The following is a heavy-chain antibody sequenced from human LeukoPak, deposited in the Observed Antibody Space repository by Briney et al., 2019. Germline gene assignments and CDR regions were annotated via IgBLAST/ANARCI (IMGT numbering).Heavy chain of an antibody. V-gene: IGHV1-69*05. Sequence: ASVKVSCKASGGTFSSYAISWVRQAPGQGLEWMGGIIPIFGTANYAQKFQGRVTITTDESTSTAYMELSSLRSEDTAVYYCARGVLWDDSSGSYYMDVWGKGTTVTVSS. CDR3: ARGVLWDDSSGSYYMDV. J-gene: IGHJ6*03. D-gene: IGHD3-22*01. CDR1: GGTFSSYA. CDR2: IIPIFGTA.